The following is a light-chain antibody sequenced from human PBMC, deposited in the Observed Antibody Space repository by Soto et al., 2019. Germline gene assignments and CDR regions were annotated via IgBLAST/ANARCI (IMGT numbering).Light chain of an antibody. V-gene: IGKV3D-15*01. CDR2: GAS. Sequence: EIVLTQSPGTLSLSPGERATLSCRASQSLSNNIYLAWYQQKPGQAPRLLIYGASIRATGIPARFSGSGSGTDFTLTISSLQSEDFAVYYCQQYNNWPLTFGGGTKVDIK. J-gene: IGKJ4*01. CDR1: QSLSNN. CDR3: QQYNNWPLT.